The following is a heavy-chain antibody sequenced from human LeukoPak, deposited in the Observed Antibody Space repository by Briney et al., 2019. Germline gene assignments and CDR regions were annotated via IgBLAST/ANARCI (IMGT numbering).Heavy chain of an antibody. CDR3: AKAASSNWNHDY. V-gene: IGHV3-43*02. CDR1: GFTFDDYA. Sequence: GESLRLSCAASGFTFDDYAMHWVRQAPGKGLEWVSLISGDGASSYYADSVKGRFTISRDNSKNSLYLQMNSLRTEDTALYYCAKAASSNWNHDYWGQGTLVTVSS. J-gene: IGHJ4*02. CDR2: ISGDGASS. D-gene: IGHD1-1*01.